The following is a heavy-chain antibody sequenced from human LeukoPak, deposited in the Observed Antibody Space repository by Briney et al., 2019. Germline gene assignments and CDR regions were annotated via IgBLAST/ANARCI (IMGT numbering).Heavy chain of an antibody. CDR2: ISSVSSYT. CDR3: TTVRGTIFEN. V-gene: IGHV3-21*06. J-gene: IGHJ4*02. Sequence: GGSLRLSCGGPGFSFSSYDMNWVRQAPGKGLEWVASISSVSSYTEYADSLKDRVTISRDNAKNSVYLQVNSLRGDDTGVYYCTTVRGTIFENWGQGTLVTVS. CDR1: GFSFSSYD. D-gene: IGHD3-16*01.